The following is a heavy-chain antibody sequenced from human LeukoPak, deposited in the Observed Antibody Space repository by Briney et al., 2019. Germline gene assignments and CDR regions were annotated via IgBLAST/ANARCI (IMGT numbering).Heavy chain of an antibody. CDR1: GFTFSNFW. V-gene: IGHV3-74*01. J-gene: IGHJ4*01. D-gene: IGHD3-10*01. Sequence: GGSLRLSCAASGFTFSNFWMHWVRQAPGKGLVWVALIYGDGSFTRYADSVKGRFTISRDNAKNTVYLQMNSLRVEDTAVYYCAKEFDSGGYGANFDSWGQEPWSPSPQ. CDR3: AKEFDSGGYGANFDS. CDR2: IYGDGSFT.